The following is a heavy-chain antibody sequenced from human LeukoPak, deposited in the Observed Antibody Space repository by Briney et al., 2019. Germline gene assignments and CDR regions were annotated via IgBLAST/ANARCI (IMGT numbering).Heavy chain of an antibody. Sequence: GGSLRLSCAASGFTFSSYGMHWVRQAPGKGLEWVAVISYDGSNKYYADSVKGRFTISRDNSKNTLYLQMNSLRAEDTAVYYCAKSQGTYYYYGMDVWGQGTTVTVPS. CDR2: ISYDGSNK. D-gene: IGHD1-1*01. CDR3: AKSQGTYYYYGMDV. J-gene: IGHJ6*02. CDR1: GFTFSSYG. V-gene: IGHV3-30*18.